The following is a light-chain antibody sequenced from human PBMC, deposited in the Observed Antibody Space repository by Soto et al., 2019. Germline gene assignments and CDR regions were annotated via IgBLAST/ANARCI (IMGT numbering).Light chain of an antibody. J-gene: IGKJ1*01. V-gene: IGKV1-5*03. CDR3: QHYSTYSRA. Sequence: DIQMTQSPSTLSASVGDRVTITCRASQNINDLLAWYQQKPGKAPNLLIYKASSLESGVPSRFSGSGYGTEFTLTISSLQPDDFDTFYCQHYSTYSRAFGQGTKVDIK. CDR2: KAS. CDR1: QNINDL.